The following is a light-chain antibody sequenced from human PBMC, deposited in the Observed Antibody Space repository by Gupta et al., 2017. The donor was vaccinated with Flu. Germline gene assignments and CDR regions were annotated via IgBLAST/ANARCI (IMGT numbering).Light chain of an antibody. CDR2: WAS. CDR3: QQYSSTPRT. V-gene: IGKV4-1*01. CDR1: QSVLYSSNDKNY. Sequence: SLGEGATINCKSSQSVLYSSNDKNYLAWYQQKPRQPPKLLIYWASTRESGVPDRFSGSGSGTDFTLTISSLQAEDVAVYYCQQYSSTPRTFGQGTKVEIK. J-gene: IGKJ1*01.